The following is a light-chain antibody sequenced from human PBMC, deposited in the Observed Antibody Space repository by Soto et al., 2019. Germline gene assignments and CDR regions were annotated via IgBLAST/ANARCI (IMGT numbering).Light chain of an antibody. CDR2: ANN. V-gene: IGLV1-40*01. J-gene: IGLJ2*01. CDR3: QSYDSSLSGSV. CDR1: SSNIGAGSD. Sequence: QSVLTQPPSVSGAPGQSVTISCTGSSSNIGAGSDVHWYQHLPGTPPKVLIYANNNRPSGVPDRFSGSKSGTSASLSITGLQAEDEADYYCQSYDSSLSGSVFGGGTKVTVL.